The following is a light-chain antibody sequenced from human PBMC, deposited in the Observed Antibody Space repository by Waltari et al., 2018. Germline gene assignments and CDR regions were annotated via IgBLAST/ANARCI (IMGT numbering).Light chain of an antibody. V-gene: IGKV3-15*01. CDR3: QHSPWT. CDR1: QSVSRN. CDR2: GAS. J-gene: IGKJ2*02. Sequence: IVMTQSPATLSVSPGERATLSCRASQSVSRNLAWYQQKPGQAPRLLIYGASTRATGLPARFSGSGSGTEFTLTISSLQSEDFAVYYCQHSPWTFGQGTKLEIK.